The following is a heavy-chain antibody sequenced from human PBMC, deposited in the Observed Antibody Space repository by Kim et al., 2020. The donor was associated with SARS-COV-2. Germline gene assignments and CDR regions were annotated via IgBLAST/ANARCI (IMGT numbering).Heavy chain of an antibody. CDR2: IWYDGNNK. CDR1: GFTFSNSG. J-gene: IGHJ4*02. V-gene: IGHV3-33*01. D-gene: IGHD4-17*01. CDR3: ARGNGHHYGNFDS. Sequence: GGSLRLSCAASGFTFSNSGMHWVRQAPGKGLEWVAVIWYDGNNKYYADSVKGRFTISRDDSKNTLYLQMNSLRAEDTAVYYCARGNGHHYGNFDSWGQGTPVTVSS.